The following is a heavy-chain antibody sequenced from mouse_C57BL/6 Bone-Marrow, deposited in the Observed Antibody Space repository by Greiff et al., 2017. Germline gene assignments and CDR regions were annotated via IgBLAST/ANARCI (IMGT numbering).Heavy chain of an antibody. D-gene: IGHD2-5*01. J-gene: IGHJ1*03. CDR1: GYSFTDYN. CDR2: INPNYGTT. V-gene: IGHV1-39*01. CDR3: ARPYYSNYWYFDV. Sequence: VQLQQSGPELVKPGASVKISCKASGYSFTDYNMHWVKQSNGKSLEWIGVINPNYGTTSYNQKFKGKATLTVDQSSSTAYMQLTSLTSEDSAVYDCARPYYSNYWYFDVWGTGTTVTVSS.